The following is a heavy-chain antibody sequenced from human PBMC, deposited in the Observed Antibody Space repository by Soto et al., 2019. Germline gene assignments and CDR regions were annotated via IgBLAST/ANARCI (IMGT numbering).Heavy chain of an antibody. D-gene: IGHD2-15*01. J-gene: IGHJ6*02. CDR3: ATQTLTGYCSGGSCMDV. V-gene: IGHV5-51*01. CDR1: GYSFTSYW. CDR2: IYPGDSDT. Sequence: PGESLKISCKGSGYSFTSYWIGWVRQVPGKGLEWMGIIYPGDSDTRYSPSFQGQVTISADKSISTAYLQWSSLKASDTAMYYCATQTLTGYCSGGSCMDVWGQGTTVTVSS.